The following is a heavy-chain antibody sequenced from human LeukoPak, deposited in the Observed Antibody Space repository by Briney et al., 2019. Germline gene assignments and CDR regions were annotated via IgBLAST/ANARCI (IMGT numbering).Heavy chain of an antibody. CDR1: GFTFSSSA. Sequence: GGSLRLSCAASGFTFSSSAMSWVRQAPGKGLYWVTAISGSGTGTYYADSVKGRFTISRDNSKNTLYLQMNSLRAEDTAVYYCAKEGGTGTRFDYWGQGTLVTVSS. CDR2: ISGSGTGT. J-gene: IGHJ4*02. D-gene: IGHD1-7*01. V-gene: IGHV3-23*01. CDR3: AKEGGTGTRFDY.